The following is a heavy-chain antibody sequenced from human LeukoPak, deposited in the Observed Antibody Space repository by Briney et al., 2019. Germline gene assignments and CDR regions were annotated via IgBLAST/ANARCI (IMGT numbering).Heavy chain of an antibody. Sequence: GRSLRLSCAASGFSFSSSGMHWVRQAPGKGLEWVAVIWYDGSNEYYADSVKGRFTISRDNSKNTLHLQMNSLRVEDTSVYYCAREISMFVNAFDLWGQGTLVAVPS. J-gene: IGHJ3*01. CDR1: GFSFSSSG. CDR2: IWYDGSNE. V-gene: IGHV3-33*01. D-gene: IGHD3-10*02. CDR3: AREISMFVNAFDL.